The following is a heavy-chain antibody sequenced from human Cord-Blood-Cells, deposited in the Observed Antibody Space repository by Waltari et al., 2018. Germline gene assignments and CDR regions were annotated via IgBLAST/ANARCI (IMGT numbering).Heavy chain of an antibody. V-gene: IGHV4-38-2*02. Sequence: GQLQESGPGLVKPSETLSLTCTVSGYSISSGYYWGWIRPPPGKGLEWIGSIYHSGSTYYNPSLKSRVTISVDTSKNQFSLELSSVTAADTAVYYCASDATVTTGVRWGQGTLVTVSS. CDR1: GYSISSGYY. J-gene: IGHJ4*02. CDR3: ASDATVTTGVR. CDR2: IYHSGST. D-gene: IGHD4-4*01.